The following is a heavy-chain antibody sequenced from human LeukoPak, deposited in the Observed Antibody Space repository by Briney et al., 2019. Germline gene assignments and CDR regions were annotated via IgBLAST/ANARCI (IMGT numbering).Heavy chain of an antibody. J-gene: IGHJ4*02. CDR3: AREGGYDQIDY. CDR2: IYYRGST. V-gene: IGHV4-61*01. D-gene: IGHD5-12*01. CDR1: GDSISSSSYY. Sequence: SETLSLTCTVSGDSISSSSYYWSWFRQPPGKGLEWIGYIYYRGSTNYNPSLKSRVTISVDTSKNQFSLKLSSVNAADTAVYYCAREGGYDQIDYWGQGTLVTVSS.